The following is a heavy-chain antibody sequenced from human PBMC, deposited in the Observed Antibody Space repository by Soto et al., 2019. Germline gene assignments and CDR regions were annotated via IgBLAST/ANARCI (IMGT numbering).Heavy chain of an antibody. CDR1: GFTFSDYY. J-gene: IGHJ6*03. CDR2: ISSSGSTI. D-gene: IGHD1-7*01. V-gene: IGHV3-11*01. Sequence: QVQLVESGGGLVKPGGSLRLSCAASGFTFSDYYMSWIRQAPGKGLEWVSYISSSGSTIYYADSVKGRFTISRDNAKNSLYLQMNSLRAEDTAVYYCAAPTRNYEPPYYYYYMDVWGKGTTVTVSS. CDR3: AAPTRNYEPPYYYYYMDV.